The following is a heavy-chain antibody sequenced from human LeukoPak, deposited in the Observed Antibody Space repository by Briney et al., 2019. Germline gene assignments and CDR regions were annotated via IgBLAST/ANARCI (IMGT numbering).Heavy chain of an antibody. CDR1: GFTFSDVY. Sequence: GGSLRLSCAASGFTFSDVYMSWIRQAPGKGLEWVSYISSSGSSTKYADSVKGRFTISRDNAKNSLYLQMNSLRVEDTAVYYCARDRGRVAGEYFDYWGEGTLVPVSS. D-gene: IGHD6-19*01. V-gene: IGHV3-11*06. J-gene: IGHJ4*02. CDR2: ISSSGSST. CDR3: ARDRGRVAGEYFDY.